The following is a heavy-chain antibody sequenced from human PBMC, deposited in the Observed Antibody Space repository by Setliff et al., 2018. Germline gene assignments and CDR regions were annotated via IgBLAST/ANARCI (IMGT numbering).Heavy chain of an antibody. Sequence: GESLKISCKGSGYSFTSYWIGWVRQMPGKGLEWMGIIYPGDSDTRYSPSFQGQVTISADKSISTAYLQWSSLKASDTAMYYCARHASEDRNKCTSSSCYRENDAFDVWGQGAMVTGS. CDR1: GYSFTSYW. J-gene: IGHJ3*01. V-gene: IGHV5-51*01. CDR3: ARHASEDRNKCTSSSCYRENDAFDV. CDR2: IYPGDSDT. D-gene: IGHD2-2*01.